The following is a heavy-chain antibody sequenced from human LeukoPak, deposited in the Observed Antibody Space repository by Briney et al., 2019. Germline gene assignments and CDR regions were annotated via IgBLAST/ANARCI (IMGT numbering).Heavy chain of an antibody. J-gene: IGHJ4*02. Sequence: PGGSLRLSCAASGFTFGDYAMHWVRQAPGKGLEWVSGITWSSGTIAYADSVKGRFTISRDNAKNSLYLQMNSLRTEDTAFYYCAKPPVAGTSGPGTRAGYFDYWGQGTLVTVSS. CDR3: AKPPVAGTSGPGTRAGYFDY. CDR2: ITWSSGTI. CDR1: GFTFGDYA. V-gene: IGHV3-9*01. D-gene: IGHD6-19*01.